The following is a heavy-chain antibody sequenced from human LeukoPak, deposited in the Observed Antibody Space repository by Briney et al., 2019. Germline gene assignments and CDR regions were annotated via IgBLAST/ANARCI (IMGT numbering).Heavy chain of an antibody. Sequence: SETLSLTCTVSGGSISSSSYYWGWIRQPPGKGLEWIGSIYYSGSTYYNPSLKSRVTISVDTSKNQFSLKLSSVTAADTAVYYCAGQPKGLGGYSSSRYYGMDVWGQGTTVTVSS. D-gene: IGHD6-13*01. J-gene: IGHJ6*02. CDR2: IYYSGST. CDR3: AGQPKGLGGYSSSRYYGMDV. CDR1: GGSISSSSYY. V-gene: IGHV4-39*01.